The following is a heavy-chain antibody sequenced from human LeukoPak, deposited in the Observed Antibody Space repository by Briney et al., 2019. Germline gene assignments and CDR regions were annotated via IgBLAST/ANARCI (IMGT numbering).Heavy chain of an antibody. V-gene: IGHV4-34*01. D-gene: IGHD2-2*01. CDR1: GGSFSDYS. Sequence: SETLSLTCGVYGGSFSDYSWSWIRQPPGRGLEWIGEISHSGSTNYNKSLKSRVTISVDTSKNQFSLNLTSVIAADTATYYCARGGRRIPAARPSKAGTWFDPWGQGTLVTVSP. CDR3: ARGGRRIPAARPSKAGTWFDP. J-gene: IGHJ5*02. CDR2: ISHSGST.